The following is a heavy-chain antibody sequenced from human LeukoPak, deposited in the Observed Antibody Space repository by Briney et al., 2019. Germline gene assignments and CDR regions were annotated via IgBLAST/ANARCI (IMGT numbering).Heavy chain of an antibody. D-gene: IGHD1-26*01. CDR1: GLFFSSHW. V-gene: IGHV3-7*01. Sequence: GGSLRLSCEVSGLFFSSHWMAWVRQAPGKGLEWVASIKHDGGDKYHVDSVKGRFTISRDNAKDSLYLQMNSLRADDTAVYYCARVRGAGLQYYYMDVWGKGTTVTVSS. CDR2: IKHDGGDK. J-gene: IGHJ6*03. CDR3: ARVRGAGLQYYYMDV.